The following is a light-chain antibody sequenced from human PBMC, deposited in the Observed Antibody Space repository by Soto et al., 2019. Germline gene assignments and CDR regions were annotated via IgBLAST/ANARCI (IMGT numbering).Light chain of an antibody. CDR3: QQRSNWPPT. J-gene: IGKJ1*01. V-gene: IGKV3-11*01. Sequence: EVVLTQSPATLSVSPGERAALSCRASQSLRSNLAWYQQKPGQAPRLLIYGASNRATGIPARFSGSGSGTDFTLTISSLEPEDFAVYYCQQRSNWPPTFGQGTKVDIK. CDR1: QSLRSN. CDR2: GAS.